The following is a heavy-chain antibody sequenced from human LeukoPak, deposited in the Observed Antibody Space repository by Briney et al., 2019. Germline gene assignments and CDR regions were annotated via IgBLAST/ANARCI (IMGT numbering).Heavy chain of an antibody. Sequence: GESLKISCKGSGYTFSNYWIAWVRQMPGKGLEWMGIIYPGDSDTRYSPSFQGQVTISADKSISTAYLQWSSLKASDPAVYYCARSVGGNLVDYWGQGTLVTVSS. CDR3: ARSVGGNLVDY. CDR2: IYPGDSDT. CDR1: GYTFSNYW. V-gene: IGHV5-51*01. D-gene: IGHD1-26*01. J-gene: IGHJ4*02.